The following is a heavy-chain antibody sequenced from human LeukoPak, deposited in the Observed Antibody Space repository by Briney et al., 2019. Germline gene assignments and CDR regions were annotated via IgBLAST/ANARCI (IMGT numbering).Heavy chain of an antibody. Sequence: SETLSRTCTVSGGSVSSGSYYWSWNRQPPGKGLEWIGYIYYSGGTNYNPSLKSRVTISVDTSKNQFSLKLSSVTAADTAVYYCAREYSGYDDDAFDIWGQGTMVTVSS. CDR2: IYYSGGT. CDR1: GGSVSSGSYY. CDR3: AREYSGYDDDAFDI. V-gene: IGHV4-61*01. J-gene: IGHJ3*02. D-gene: IGHD5-12*01.